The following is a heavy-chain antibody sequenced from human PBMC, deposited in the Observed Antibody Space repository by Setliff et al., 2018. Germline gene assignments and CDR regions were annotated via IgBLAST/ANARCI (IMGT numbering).Heavy chain of an antibody. CDR1: GFTFSTYA. J-gene: IGHJ4*02. V-gene: IGHV3-48*01. CDR2: ISSRSGLI. CDR3: ARSAVAVPGQFYFDN. D-gene: IGHD6-19*01. Sequence: GGSLRLSCAASGFTFSTYAMNWLRQAPGKGLEWVSYISSRSGLIYYADSVKGRFTISRDEAKNSLYLQMNSLRTEDTAVYYCARSAVAVPGQFYFDNWGQGTQVTVSS.